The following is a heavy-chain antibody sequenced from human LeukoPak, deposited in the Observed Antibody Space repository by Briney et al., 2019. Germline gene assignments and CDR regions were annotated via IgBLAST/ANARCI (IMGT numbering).Heavy chain of an antibody. J-gene: IGHJ6*02. Sequence: GESLKISCKGSGYSFTSYWIGWVRQMPGKGLEWMGIIYPGDSDTRYSPSFQGQVTISADKSISTAYLQWSSLKASDTAMYYCARHVIAVAATIRDYYYGMDVWGQGTTVTVSS. CDR1: GYSFTSYW. V-gene: IGHV5-51*01. CDR2: IYPGDSDT. D-gene: IGHD6-19*01. CDR3: ARHVIAVAATIRDYYYGMDV.